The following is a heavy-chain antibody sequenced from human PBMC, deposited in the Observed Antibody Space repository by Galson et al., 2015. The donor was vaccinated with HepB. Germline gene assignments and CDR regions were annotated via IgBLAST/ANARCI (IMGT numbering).Heavy chain of an antibody. V-gene: IGHV3-30*18. CDR2: ISYDGSNK. Sequence: SLRLSCAASGFTFSSYGMHWVRQAPGKGLEWVAVISYDGSNKYYADSVKGRFTISRDNSKNTLHLQMNSLRAEDTAVYYCAKDTARRQYTQGNFDYWGQGTLVTGSS. J-gene: IGHJ4*02. CDR1: GFTFSSYG. D-gene: IGHD6-6*01. CDR3: AKDTARRQYTQGNFDY.